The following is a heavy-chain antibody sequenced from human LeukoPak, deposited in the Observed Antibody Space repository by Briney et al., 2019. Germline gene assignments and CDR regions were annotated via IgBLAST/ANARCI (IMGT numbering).Heavy chain of an antibody. CDR3: ARARITMVRGVISWFDP. D-gene: IGHD3-10*01. CDR2: INPNSGGT. Sequence: EASVKVSCTASGYTFTGYYMHWVRQAPGQGLEWMGWINPNSGGTNYAQKFQGRVTMTRDTSISTAYMELSRLRSDDTAVYYCARARITMVRGVISWFDPWGQGTLVTASS. V-gene: IGHV1-2*02. J-gene: IGHJ5*02. CDR1: GYTFTGYY.